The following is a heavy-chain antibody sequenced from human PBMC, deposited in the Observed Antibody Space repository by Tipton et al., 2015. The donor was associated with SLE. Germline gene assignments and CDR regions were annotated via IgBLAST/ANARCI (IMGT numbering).Heavy chain of an antibody. CDR2: IYYSGST. Sequence: TLPLTCTVSGGSISSHYWSWIRQPPGKGLEWIGYIYYSGSTNYNPSLKSRVTISVDTSKNQFSLKLSSVTAADTAVYYCARGGWVATAAAFDIWGQGTMVTVSS. CDR1: GGSISSHY. D-gene: IGHD5-18*01. V-gene: IGHV4-59*11. CDR3: ARGGWVATAAAFDI. J-gene: IGHJ3*02.